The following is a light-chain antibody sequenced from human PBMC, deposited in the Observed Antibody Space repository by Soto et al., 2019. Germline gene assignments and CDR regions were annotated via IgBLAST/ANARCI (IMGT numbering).Light chain of an antibody. CDR3: QQYGTSLYT. Sequence: EIVLTQSPGTLSLSPGERATISCRASESIASAHLGWYQQKPGQAPRLLIYGTFFRAAGIPDRFSGSGSETDFSLTISRLEPEDFAVYYCQQYGTSLYTFGQGTKVEIK. CDR1: ESIASAH. CDR2: GTF. J-gene: IGKJ2*01. V-gene: IGKV3-20*01.